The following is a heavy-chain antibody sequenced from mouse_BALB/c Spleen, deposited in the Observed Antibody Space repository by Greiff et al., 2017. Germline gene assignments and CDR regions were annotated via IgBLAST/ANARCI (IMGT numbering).Heavy chain of an antibody. J-gene: IGHJ4*01. CDR3: ARRGFSYYYGSSYDAMDY. V-gene: IGHV1-18*01. D-gene: IGHD1-1*01. Sequence: EVKLQESGPELVKPGASVKIPCKASGYTFTDYNMDWVKQSHGKSLEWIGDINPNNGGTIYNQKFKGKATLTVDKSSSTAYMELRSLTSEDTAVYYCARRGFSYYYGSSYDAMDYWGQGTSVTVSS. CDR2: INPNNGGT. CDR1: GYTFTDYN.